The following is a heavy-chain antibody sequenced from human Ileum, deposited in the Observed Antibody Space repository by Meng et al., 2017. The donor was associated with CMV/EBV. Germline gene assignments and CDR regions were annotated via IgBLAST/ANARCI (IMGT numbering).Heavy chain of an antibody. CDR2: IYYSGSS. D-gene: IGHD3-10*01. J-gene: IGHJ4*02. Sequence: ESLKISCTVSGGSISSTLYYWGWIRQPPGKGLEWIGNIYYSGSSYYNPSLKSRVSISVDTSKNQFSLRLSSVTAADTAVYYRARDRNSAGRFDSWGQGTLVTVSS. V-gene: IGHV4-39*02. CDR1: GGSISSTLYY. CDR3: ARDRNSAGRFDS.